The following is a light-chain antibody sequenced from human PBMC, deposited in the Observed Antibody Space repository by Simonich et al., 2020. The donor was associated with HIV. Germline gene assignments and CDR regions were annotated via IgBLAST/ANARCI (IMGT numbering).Light chain of an antibody. J-gene: IGKJ2*01. CDR1: QSILSSSNNKNY. Sequence: DIVMTQSPDSLAVSLGERATINCKSSQSILSSSNNKNYLVWYQQKPGQPPKLLIYWASTRESGVPDRFSGSGSGTDFTLTISSLEPEDFAVYYCQQRSNSYTFGQGTKLEI. V-gene: IGKV4-1*01. CDR3: QQRSNSYT. CDR2: WAS.